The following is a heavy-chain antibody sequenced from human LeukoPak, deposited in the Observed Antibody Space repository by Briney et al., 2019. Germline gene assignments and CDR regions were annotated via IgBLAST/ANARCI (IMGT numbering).Heavy chain of an antibody. CDR3: ARDLTDYYELDY. D-gene: IGHD3-22*01. Sequence: SETLSLTCTVSGGSISSYYWNWIQQPAGKGLEWIGRIYTSGKTNYNPSLKSRLTMSVVPSKNQFSLKLSSVTAADTAVYYCARDLTDYYELDYWGQGTLVTVSS. CDR2: IYTSGKT. V-gene: IGHV4-4*07. CDR1: GGSISSYY. J-gene: IGHJ4*02.